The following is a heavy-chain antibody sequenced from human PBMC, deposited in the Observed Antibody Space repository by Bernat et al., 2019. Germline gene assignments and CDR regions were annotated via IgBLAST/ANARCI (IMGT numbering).Heavy chain of an antibody. D-gene: IGHD2-21*01. CDR2: ISYDGSNK. V-gene: IGHV3-30-3*01. Sequence: QVQLVESGGGVVQPGRSLRLSCAASGFTFSSYAIHWVRQAPGKGLEWVAVISYDGSNKYYADSVKGRFTISRDNSKTTLYLQMNSLRAEDTAVYYCARDGVIEAAYYGMDVWGQGTTVTVSS. CDR3: ARDGVIEAAYYGMDV. J-gene: IGHJ6*02. CDR1: GFTFSSYA.